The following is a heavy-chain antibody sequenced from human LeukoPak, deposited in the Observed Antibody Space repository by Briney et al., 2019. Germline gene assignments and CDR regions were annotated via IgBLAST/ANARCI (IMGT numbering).Heavy chain of an antibody. CDR3: ARLSDGYNDY. Sequence: GESLKISCQGSGYTFGNYWIAWVRQMPGKGLESMGIIYPGNSDTRYSPSFQGQVTFSADKSISTAYLQWSSLKASDTAMYYCARLSDGYNDYWGQGTLVTVSS. J-gene: IGHJ4*02. D-gene: IGHD5-24*01. V-gene: IGHV5-51*01. CDR1: GYTFGNYW. CDR2: IYPGNSDT.